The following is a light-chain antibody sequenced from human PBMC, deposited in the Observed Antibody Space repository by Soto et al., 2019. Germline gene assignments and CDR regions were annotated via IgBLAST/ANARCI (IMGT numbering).Light chain of an antibody. J-gene: IGLJ1*01. Sequence: ALTQPASVSGSPGQSITISCTGTSSDVGGYNYVSWYQQHPGKAPKLMIYDVSNRPSGVSNRFSGSKSGNTASLTISGLQAEDEADYYCRSYTSSSTLVFGTGNKVTVL. CDR2: DVS. CDR1: SSDVGGYNY. V-gene: IGLV2-14*01. CDR3: RSYTSSSTLV.